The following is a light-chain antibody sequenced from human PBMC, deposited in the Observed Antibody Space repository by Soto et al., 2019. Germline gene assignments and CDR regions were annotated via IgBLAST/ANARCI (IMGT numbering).Light chain of an antibody. Sequence: ITQSASTLSVSLGDRATLSCRASQSVSSNLAWYQQKPGKAPRLLIYGASTMAPGVPARFRGRGSGPELTLTISSLQSEDSAVYYCQQYNNWSPVTFGQGTKVDIK. CDR1: QSVSSN. V-gene: IGKV3-15*01. CDR3: QQYNNWSPVT. CDR2: GAS. J-gene: IGKJ1*01.